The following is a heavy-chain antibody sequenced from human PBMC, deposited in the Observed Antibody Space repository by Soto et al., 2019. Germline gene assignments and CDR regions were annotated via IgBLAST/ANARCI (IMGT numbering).Heavy chain of an antibody. CDR2: IYSSGNT. D-gene: IGHD3-3*01. J-gene: IGHJ5*02. CDR3: GGCHRFSDWCDP. CDR1: GGTISGYY. V-gene: IGHV4-4*07. Sequence: PSETLSLTCSVSGGTISGYYWTWTRQPAGKGLEWIGRIYSSGNTKHNPSPQSRVTISLDTSNNQFYLSLTSVTPAHTAVYYCGGCHRFSDWCDPWGQG.